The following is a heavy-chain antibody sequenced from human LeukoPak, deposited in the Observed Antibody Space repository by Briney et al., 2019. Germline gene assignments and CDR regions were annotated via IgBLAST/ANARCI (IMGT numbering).Heavy chain of an antibody. D-gene: IGHD3-10*02. CDR3: ACSRTFDY. CDR2: IDSDGNRT. Sequence: GGSLRLSCAASGFTFSSYWMHWVRQAPGRGLVWVSRIDSDGNRTTYADSVKGRFTISRDNAKNTLYLQMNSLRAEDTAVYYCACSRTFDYWGQGTLVTVSS. V-gene: IGHV3-74*03. CDR1: GFTFSSYW. J-gene: IGHJ4*02.